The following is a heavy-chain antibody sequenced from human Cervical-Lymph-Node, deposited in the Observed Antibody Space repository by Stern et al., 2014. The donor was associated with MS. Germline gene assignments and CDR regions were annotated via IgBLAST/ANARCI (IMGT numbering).Heavy chain of an antibody. D-gene: IGHD2-15*01. CDR2: ISPYNGNT. J-gene: IGHJ3*02. CDR1: GYTFTSYG. V-gene: IGHV1-18*01. Sequence: VQLVESGAEVKKPGASVKVSCKASGYTFTSYGISWVREAPGQGLEWMGWISPYNGNTNYAQKLQGRFTMPTDTSSSTAYMELRSLRSDDTAVYYCARGLLGSENAFDIWGQGTMVTVSS. CDR3: ARGLLGSENAFDI.